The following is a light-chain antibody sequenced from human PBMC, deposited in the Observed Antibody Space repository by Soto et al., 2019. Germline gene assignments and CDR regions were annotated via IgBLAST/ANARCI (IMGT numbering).Light chain of an antibody. V-gene: IGKV3D-15*01. CDR2: DAS. J-gene: IGKJ5*01. CDR3: QHYDHLPIT. Sequence: IEMTQPPATLSLSPGERATLSCRASQSVSSYLAWYQQKPGQAPRLLIYDASNRATGIPARFSGSGSGTEFTLSISSLQPEDVATYYCQHYDHLPITFGQGTRLEVK. CDR1: QSVSSY.